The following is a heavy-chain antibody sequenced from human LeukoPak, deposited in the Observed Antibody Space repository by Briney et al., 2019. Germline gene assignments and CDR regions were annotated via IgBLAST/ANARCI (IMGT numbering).Heavy chain of an antibody. V-gene: IGHV3-66*01. J-gene: IGHJ4*02. Sequence: GGSLRLSCAASGFTVSSNYMSWVRQAPGKGLEWVSVIYSGGSTYYADSVKGRFTISRDNSKNTLYLQMNSLRAEDTAVYYCARDPPVVVAANGSVRDYWGQGTLVTVSS. CDR2: IYSGGST. CDR1: GFTVSSNY. CDR3: ARDPPVVVAANGSVRDY. D-gene: IGHD2-15*01.